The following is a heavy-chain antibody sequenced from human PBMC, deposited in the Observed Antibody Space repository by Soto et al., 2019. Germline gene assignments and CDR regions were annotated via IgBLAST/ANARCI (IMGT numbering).Heavy chain of an antibody. V-gene: IGHV4-30-4*01. CDR3: ARGSYTIFGVVMDV. J-gene: IGHJ6*02. CDR1: GGSISSGDYY. CDR2: IYYSGST. Sequence: SETLSLTCTVSGGSISSGDYYLSWIRQPPGKGLEWIGYIYYSGSTYYNPSLKSRVTISVDTSKNQFSLKLSSVTAADTAVYYCARGSYTIFGVVMDVWGQGTTVTVSS. D-gene: IGHD3-3*01.